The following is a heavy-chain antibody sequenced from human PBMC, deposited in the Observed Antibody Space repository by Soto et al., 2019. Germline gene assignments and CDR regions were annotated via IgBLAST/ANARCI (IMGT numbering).Heavy chain of an antibody. D-gene: IGHD1-26*01. CDR3: TAYTINIMLGYV. Sequence: EVQLVESGGGLVKPGGSLRLSCAASGFTFNNAWMNWVRQAPGKGLEWVGRVKSSSYGGTADYAAPVKDRFIISSDDSIATLYLHMTSLQTEDTAVYYCTAYTINIMLGYVWGQGTMVTVSS. CDR2: VKSSSYGGTA. J-gene: IGHJ3*01. CDR1: GFTFNNAW. V-gene: IGHV3-15*07.